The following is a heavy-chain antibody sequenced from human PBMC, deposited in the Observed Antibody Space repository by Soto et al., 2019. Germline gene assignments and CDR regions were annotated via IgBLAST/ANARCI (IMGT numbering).Heavy chain of an antibody. CDR3: ARWGIFGVRSGSYYYYGMDV. CDR1: GGSISSYY. V-gene: IGHV4-59*01. Sequence: KTSETLSLTCTVSGGSISSYYWSWIRQPPGKGLEWIGYIYYSGSTNYNPSLKSRVTISVDTSKNQFSLKLSSVTAADTAVYYCARWGIFGVRSGSYYYYGMDVWGQGTTVTVSS. D-gene: IGHD3-3*01. J-gene: IGHJ6*02. CDR2: IYYSGST.